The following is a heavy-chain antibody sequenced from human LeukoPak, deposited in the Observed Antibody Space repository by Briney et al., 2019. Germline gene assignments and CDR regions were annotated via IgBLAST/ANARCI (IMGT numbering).Heavy chain of an antibody. CDR1: GYTFTSYY. CDR3: ARDDSGYGLHSSGWYDTYYFDY. V-gene: IGHV1-46*01. CDR2: INPSGGST. D-gene: IGHD6-19*01. J-gene: IGHJ4*02. Sequence: ATVKVSCKASGYTFTSYYMHWVRQAPGQGLEWMGIINPSGGSTSYAQKFQGRVTMTRDTSTSTVYMELSSLRSEDTAVYYCARDDSGYGLHSSGWYDTYYFDYWGQGTLVTVSS.